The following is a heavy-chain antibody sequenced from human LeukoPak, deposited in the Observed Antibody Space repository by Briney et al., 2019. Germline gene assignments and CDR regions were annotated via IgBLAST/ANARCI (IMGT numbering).Heavy chain of an antibody. D-gene: IGHD3-10*01. CDR3: ARGYHGSGSYPLFDY. V-gene: IGHV3-21*01. CDR2: ISSTSSYI. CDR1: GFTFSSYT. J-gene: IGHJ4*02. Sequence: GGSLRLSCAASGFTFSSYTMNWVRQAPGKGLEWVSCISSTSSYIYYADSVKGRFTISRDNAKNSLYLQMNGLRAEDTAVYYCARGYHGSGSYPLFDYWGQGTLVTVSS.